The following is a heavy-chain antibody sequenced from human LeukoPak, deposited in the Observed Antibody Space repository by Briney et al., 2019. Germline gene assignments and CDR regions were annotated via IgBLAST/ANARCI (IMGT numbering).Heavy chain of an antibody. CDR2: IYYSGST. D-gene: IGHD3-22*01. CDR3: AGSSGYPLDY. Sequence: SETLSLTCTVSGGSISSYYWSWIRQPPGKGLEWIGYIYYSGSTNYNPSLKSRVTISVGTSKNQFSLKLSSVTAADTAVYYCAGSSGYPLDYWGQGTXVTVSS. CDR1: GGSISSYY. J-gene: IGHJ4*02. V-gene: IGHV4-59*01.